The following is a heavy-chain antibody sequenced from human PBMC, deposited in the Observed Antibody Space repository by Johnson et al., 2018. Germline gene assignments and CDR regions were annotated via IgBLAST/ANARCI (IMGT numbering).Heavy chain of an antibody. CDR2: VSYDGRNK. V-gene: IGHV3-30*03. CDR1: GFTFSSYG. D-gene: IGHD4-17*01. CDR3: ARDGTRTTAQIRYCYGMDV. J-gene: IGHJ6*02. Sequence: QVQLVQSGGGVVQPGRSLRLSCAASGFTFSSYGMHWVRQAPGKGLEWVAVVSYDGRNKYYADSVKGRFTISRDNSKNTLYLHMNSLRAEDTAVYYCARDGTRTTAQIRYCYGMDVWGQGTTVTVSS.